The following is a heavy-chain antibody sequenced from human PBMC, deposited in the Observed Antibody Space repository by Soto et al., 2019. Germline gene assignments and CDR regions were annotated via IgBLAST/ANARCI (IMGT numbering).Heavy chain of an antibody. CDR3: ARLVGAAAGRFDP. Sequence: QEQLVESGGGVVQPGTALRLSCVASGFTFNSYGMHWVRQAPGTGLEWVAAIWFDGSDKYYADSVKGRFTSSRDNSKNTLYLQMNSLRAEDTGVYYCARLVGAAAGRFDPWGQGTLVIVSS. V-gene: IGHV3-33*01. CDR2: IWFDGSDK. D-gene: IGHD6-13*01. J-gene: IGHJ5*02. CDR1: GFTFNSYG.